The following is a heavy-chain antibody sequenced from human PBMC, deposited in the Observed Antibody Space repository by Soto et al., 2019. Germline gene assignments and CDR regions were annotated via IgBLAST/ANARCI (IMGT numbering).Heavy chain of an antibody. CDR3: ARAGYDILTGYSKYWYFDL. CDR1: GYTFTSYR. D-gene: IGHD3-9*01. J-gene: IGHJ2*01. Sequence: ASVKVSCKASGYTFTSYRISWVRQAPGQGLEWMGWISAYNGNTNYAQKLQGRVTMTTDTSTSTAYMELRSLRSDDTAVYYCARAGYDILTGYSKYWYFDLWGRGTLVTVSS. V-gene: IGHV1-18*01. CDR2: ISAYNGNT.